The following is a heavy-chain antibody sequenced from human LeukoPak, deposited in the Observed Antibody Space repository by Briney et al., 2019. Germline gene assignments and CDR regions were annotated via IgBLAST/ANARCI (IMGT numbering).Heavy chain of an antibody. CDR1: GGSISSYY. CDR2: IYYSGST. V-gene: IGHV4-59*06. J-gene: IGHJ1*01. Sequence: SETLSLTCTVSGGSISSYYWSWIRQPPGKGLEWIGYIYYSGSTYYNPSLKSRVTISVDTSKNQFSLKLSSVTAADTAVYYCARTHAEYFQHWGQGTLVTVSS. CDR3: ARTHAEYFQH.